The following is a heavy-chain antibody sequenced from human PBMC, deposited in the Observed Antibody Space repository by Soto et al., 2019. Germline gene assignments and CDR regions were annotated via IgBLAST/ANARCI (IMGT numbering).Heavy chain of an antibody. CDR3: AITTVVTPGYFDY. CDR1: GYTCTSYD. V-gene: IGHV1-8*01. J-gene: IGHJ4*02. D-gene: IGHD4-17*01. Sequence: ASVKVSGKASGYTCTSYDINLVLQATVQGLEWMGWMNPNSGNTGYAQKFQGRVTMTRNTSISTAYMELSSLRSEDTAVYYCAITTVVTPGYFDYWGQGTLVTVSS. CDR2: MNPNSGNT.